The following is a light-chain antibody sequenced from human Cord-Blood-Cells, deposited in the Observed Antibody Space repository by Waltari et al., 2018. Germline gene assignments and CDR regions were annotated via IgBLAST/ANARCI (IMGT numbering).Light chain of an antibody. CDR3: CSYAGSSTWV. CDR1: SSDVGSYNL. V-gene: IGLV2-23*01. Sequence: QSALTQPASVSGSPGQSITISCTGTSSDVGSYNLVSWYQQHPGKAPKLMIYEGSKRPSGVSNRFSGPKSGNTACLTISGLQAEDEADYYCCSYAGSSTWVFGGGTKLTVL. CDR2: EGS. J-gene: IGLJ3*02.